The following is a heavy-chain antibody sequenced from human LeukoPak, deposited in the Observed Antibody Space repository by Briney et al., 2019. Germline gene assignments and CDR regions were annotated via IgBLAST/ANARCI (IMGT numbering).Heavy chain of an antibody. D-gene: IGHD2-2*02. CDR2: VRSKSNTYEA. CDR3: TREGCGATSCYTNDY. Sequence: GGSLRLSCAASGFSLTGSPIHWVRQASGKGLEWVGRVRSKSNTYEASYAASVRGRFTISRDDSENLTYLQMNNLKTEDTAIYYCTREGCGATSCYTNDYWGQGTLVTVSS. V-gene: IGHV3-73*01. CDR1: GFSLTGSP. J-gene: IGHJ4*02.